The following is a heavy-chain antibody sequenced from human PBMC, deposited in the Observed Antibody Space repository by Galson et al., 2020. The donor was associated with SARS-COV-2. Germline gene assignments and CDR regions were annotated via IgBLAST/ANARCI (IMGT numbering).Heavy chain of an antibody. CDR3: VRDRPLDAVDI. V-gene: IGHV3-30*10. CDR2: ISSDGSEK. Sequence: GESLKIYCADSGFTFSNYFMHWVRQPPGKGLEWVAVISSDGSEKYYIDSVKGRVTISRDDSKTTLYLQLDSLRVGDTAGYYCVRDRPLDAVDIWGKGTMVSVSS. J-gene: IGHJ3*02. CDR1: GFTFSNYF.